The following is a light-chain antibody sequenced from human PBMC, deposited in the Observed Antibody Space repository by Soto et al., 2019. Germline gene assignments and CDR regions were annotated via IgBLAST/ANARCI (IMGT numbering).Light chain of an antibody. CDR2: DAS. CDR1: QSVGRNY. V-gene: IGKV3-20*01. J-gene: IGKJ4*01. CDR3: QQYAESPLT. Sequence: EIVLTQSPGTLSLSPGESATLSCRASQSVGRNYLAWFQHKPGQAPRLVIYDASNRATGVPDRFGGSGSGTDFTLTVTRLEPEDFAVYYCQQYAESPLTFGGGTKVDIK.